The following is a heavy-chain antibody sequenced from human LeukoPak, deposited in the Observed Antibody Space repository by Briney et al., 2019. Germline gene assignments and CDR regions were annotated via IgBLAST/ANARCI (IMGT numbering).Heavy chain of an antibody. J-gene: IGHJ4*02. Sequence: GGSLRLSCAASGFTFSSYSMNWVRQAPEKGLEWVSSISSSSSYIYYADSVKGRFTISRDNAKNSLYLQMSSLRAEDTAVYYCARDRSFNYYDSSGYRDYWGQGTLVTVSS. D-gene: IGHD3-22*01. CDR3: ARDRSFNYYDSSGYRDY. CDR2: ISSSSSYI. V-gene: IGHV3-21*01. CDR1: GFTFSSYS.